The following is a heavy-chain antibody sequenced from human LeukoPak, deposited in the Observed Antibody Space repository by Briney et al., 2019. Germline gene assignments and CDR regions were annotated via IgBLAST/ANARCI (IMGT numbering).Heavy chain of an antibody. V-gene: IGHV3-23*03. CDR2: IHTDGTNT. CDR3: AKDLGVTTDFDY. Sequence: GGSLRLSCAASGYTFTNYAMNWVRQAPGEGLVWVSSIHTDGTNTFYADSVKGRFTISRDNSKNTLYLQMYSLRAEDTAVYYCAKDLGVTTDFDYWGQGTLVTVSS. D-gene: IGHD1-26*01. J-gene: IGHJ4*02. CDR1: GYTFTNYA.